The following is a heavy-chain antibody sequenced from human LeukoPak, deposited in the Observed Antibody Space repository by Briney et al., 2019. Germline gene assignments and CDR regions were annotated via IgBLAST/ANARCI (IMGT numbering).Heavy chain of an antibody. J-gene: IGHJ4*02. V-gene: IGHV3-33*06. CDR2: IWYDGSNK. D-gene: IGHD2-21*02. CDR1: GFTFSSYG. CDR3: AKAPHTLAYCGGDCYSYFDY. Sequence: GGYLRLSCAASGFTFSSYGMHWVRQAPGKGLEWVAVIWYDGSNKYYADSVKGRFTISRDNSKNTLYLQMNSLRAEDTAVYYCAKAPHTLAYCGGDCYSYFDYWGQGTLVTVSS.